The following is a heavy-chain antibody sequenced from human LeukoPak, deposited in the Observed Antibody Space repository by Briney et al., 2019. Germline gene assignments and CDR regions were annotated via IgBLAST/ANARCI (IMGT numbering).Heavy chain of an antibody. J-gene: IGHJ6*02. D-gene: IGHD5-18*01. Sequence: ASVKVSCKASGYTFTSYYMHWVRQAPGQGLEWMGIINPSGGSTSYAQKFQGRVTMTRDTSTSTVYMELSSLRSEDTAVYYCARDYKSGYSYDDYYYYYGMDVWGQGTTVTVSS. CDR3: ARDYKSGYSYDDYYYYYGMDV. V-gene: IGHV1-46*01. CDR2: INPSGGST. CDR1: GYTFTSYY.